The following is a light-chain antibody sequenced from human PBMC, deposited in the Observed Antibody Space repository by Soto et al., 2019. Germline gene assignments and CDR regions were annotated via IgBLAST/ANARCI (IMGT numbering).Light chain of an antibody. CDR3: QRFNNWLPYT. Sequence: EIVMTQSQATLSVSPGDRATLSCRASQSVSSNLAWYEQKPGQAPRLLIYGASTRATGTPARLSGSGSGTVFTVTNSSLQSEDFAVYYCQRFNNWLPYTFGEETDLEIK. V-gene: IGKV3-15*01. CDR2: GAS. J-gene: IGKJ2*01. CDR1: QSVSSN.